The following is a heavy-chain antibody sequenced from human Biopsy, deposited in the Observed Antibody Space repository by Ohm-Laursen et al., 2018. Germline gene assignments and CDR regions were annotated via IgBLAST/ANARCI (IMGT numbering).Heavy chain of an antibody. CDR2: LNPVSGNS. D-gene: IGHD1-7*01. Sequence: SSVKVSRKASGYTFTSYDITWVRQASGQGPEWIGWLNPVSGNSDFGQKFRGRVTVTSDTSISTAYMELSGLTSDDTATYYCGRAVRNQLLTDPWGQGTLVTVTS. J-gene: IGHJ5*02. CDR3: GRAVRNQLLTDP. CDR1: GYTFTSYD. V-gene: IGHV1-8*01.